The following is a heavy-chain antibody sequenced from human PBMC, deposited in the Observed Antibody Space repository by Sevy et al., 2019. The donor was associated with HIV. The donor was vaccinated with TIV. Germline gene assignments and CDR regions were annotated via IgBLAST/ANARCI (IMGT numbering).Heavy chain of an antibody. J-gene: IGHJ6*02. D-gene: IGHD2-15*01. CDR2: ISGSGGST. CDR3: AKGDRTFYGIDV. CDR1: GFIFGTYA. V-gene: IGHV3-23*01. Sequence: GGSLRLSCAASGFIFGTYAMSWVRQAPGKGLEWVSAISGSGGSTYSADSLKGRFTISRDNSNKKLFLQMNSLRAEDTAIYYCAKGDRTFYGIDVWGQWTTVTVSS.